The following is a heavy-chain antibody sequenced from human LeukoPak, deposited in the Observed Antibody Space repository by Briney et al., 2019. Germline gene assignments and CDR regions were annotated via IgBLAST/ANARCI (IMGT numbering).Heavy chain of an antibody. D-gene: IGHD6-13*01. CDR1: GGSISSYY. Sequence: SETLSLTCTVSGGSISSYYWSWTRQPPGKGLEWIGYIYYSGSTNYNPSLKSRVTISVDTSKNQFSLKLSSVTAADTAVYYCARNAAALDSWGQGTLVTVSS. CDR2: IYYSGST. J-gene: IGHJ4*02. V-gene: IGHV4-59*01. CDR3: ARNAAALDS.